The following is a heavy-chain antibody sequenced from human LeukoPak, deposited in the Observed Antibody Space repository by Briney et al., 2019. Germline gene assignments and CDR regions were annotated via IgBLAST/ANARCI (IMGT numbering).Heavy chain of an antibody. CDR1: GGSTSSHY. D-gene: IGHD1-26*01. CDR2: IYYSGST. Sequence: SETLSLTCTVSGGSTSSHYWSWIRQPPGKGLEWIGYIYYSGSTNYNPSLKSRVTISVDTSKNQFSLKLSSVTAADTAVYYCARGVGATDFDYWGQGTLVTVSS. CDR3: ARGVGATDFDY. V-gene: IGHV4-59*11. J-gene: IGHJ4*02.